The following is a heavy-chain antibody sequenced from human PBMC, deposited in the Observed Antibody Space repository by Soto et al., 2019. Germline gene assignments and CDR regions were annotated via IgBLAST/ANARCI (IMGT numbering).Heavy chain of an antibody. CDR1: GFTFSSYV. CDR2: IAKDGINK. V-gene: IGHV3-30-3*01. Sequence: QVQLVESGGAVVQPGRSLSLSCAASGFTFSSYVIHWVRQAPGKGLEWVAAIAKDGINKHYSDYVKDRFTISRDNSKITLNLQMNDLRSEDTAVYHCAREDESSGYAGTFHHWGQGTLVTVAP. D-gene: IGHD3-22*01. CDR3: AREDESSGYAGTFHH. J-gene: IGHJ1*01.